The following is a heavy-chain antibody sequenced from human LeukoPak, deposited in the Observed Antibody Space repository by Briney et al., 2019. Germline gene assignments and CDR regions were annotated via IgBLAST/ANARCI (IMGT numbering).Heavy chain of an antibody. CDR1: GYIFTSYD. CDR3: ARDINGYYYDSHGYYPTDL. D-gene: IGHD3-22*01. Sequence: ASVKVSCKASGYIFTSYDISWVRQAPGQGLEGMGWISVYNGNTNYPQRLQGRVTMTTDTSTTTAYMELRSLRSDDTAVYYCARDINGYYYDSHGYYPTDLWGQGTLVTVSS. J-gene: IGHJ5*02. V-gene: IGHV1-18*01. CDR2: ISVYNGNT.